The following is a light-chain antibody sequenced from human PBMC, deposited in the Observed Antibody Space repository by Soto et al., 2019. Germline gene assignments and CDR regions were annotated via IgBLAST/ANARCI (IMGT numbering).Light chain of an antibody. CDR2: GSS. J-gene: IGKJ5*01. V-gene: IGKV3-20*01. CDR1: QSVTNNN. CDR3: QQYGSSAPIT. Sequence: EIVLWQSPGALSLSPGERATLSCRASQSVTNNNLNWYQQKPGQAPRLLIYGSSIRATGIPDRFSGSGSETDFTLTISRLGPEDFALYYCQQYGSSAPITFGQGTRLEIK.